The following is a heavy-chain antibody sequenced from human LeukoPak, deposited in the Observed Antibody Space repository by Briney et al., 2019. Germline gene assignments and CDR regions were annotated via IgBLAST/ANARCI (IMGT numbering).Heavy chain of an antibody. CDR3: ACRDLTSTWSYP. V-gene: IGHV5-51*01. CDR1: GYSFTSYW. J-gene: IGHJ5*02. D-gene: IGHD2-2*01. Sequence: EESLKISCKGIGYSFTSYWIGWVRQMPGKGMEWMGVIYPGDSRIRYNPSFQGQVTISVDKSIRTAYLQWVSLKASDTAMYYCACRDLTSTWSYPWGQGTLVTVSS. CDR2: IYPGDSRI.